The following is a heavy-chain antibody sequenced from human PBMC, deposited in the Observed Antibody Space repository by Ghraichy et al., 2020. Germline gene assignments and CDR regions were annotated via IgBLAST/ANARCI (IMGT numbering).Heavy chain of an antibody. CDR3: ARDKREDESIAAPWFDP. CDR2: IYHSGST. Sequence: SETLSLTCAVSGGSISSGGYSWSWIRQPPGKGLEWIGYIYHSGSTYYNPSLKSRVTISVDRSKNQFSLKLSSVTAADTAVYYCARDKREDESIAAPWFDPWGQGTLVAVSS. CDR1: GGSISSGGYS. V-gene: IGHV4-30-2*01. D-gene: IGHD6-6*01. J-gene: IGHJ5*02.